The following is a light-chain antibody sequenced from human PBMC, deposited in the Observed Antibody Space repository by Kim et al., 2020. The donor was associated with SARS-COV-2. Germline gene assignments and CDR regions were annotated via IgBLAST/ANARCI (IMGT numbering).Light chain of an antibody. V-gene: IGLV3-1*01. CDR2: QDT. CDR3: QALDSSSVV. Sequence: SYELTQPPSVSVSPGQTATISCSGDKSGDKNACWSQQKPVQSPVVVIYQDTKRSSGIPERFSGSNSGNTATLTIRGTQALEEADYYCQALDSSSVVFGGG. CDR1: KSGDKN. J-gene: IGLJ2*01.